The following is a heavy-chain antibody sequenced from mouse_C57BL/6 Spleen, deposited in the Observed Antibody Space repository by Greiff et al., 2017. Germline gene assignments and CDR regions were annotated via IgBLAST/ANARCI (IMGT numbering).Heavy chain of an antibody. CDR2: IGPSDSYT. J-gene: IGHJ3*01. CDR1: GYTFTSYW. V-gene: IGHV1-59*01. Sequence: QVQLQQPGAELVRPGTSVKLSCKASGYTFTSYWMHWVKQRPGQGLEWIGVIGPSDSYTNYNQKLKGKAILTVDTSSSTAYMQLIGLTSEESAVYYVARKGGYDGYYLAYWGQGTLVTVSA. D-gene: IGHD2-3*01. CDR3: ARKGGYDGYYLAY.